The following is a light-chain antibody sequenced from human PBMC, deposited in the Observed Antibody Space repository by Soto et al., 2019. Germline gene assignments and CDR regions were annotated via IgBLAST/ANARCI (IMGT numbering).Light chain of an antibody. Sequence: QSALTQPASVYGSPGQSIAISCIGSSSDVGGYNYVSWHQQHPGKAPKVVIYDVSNRPSGVSDRFSGSKSGNTASLTISGLQAEDEADYYCSSYTSSSTYVFGTGTKATVL. CDR3: SSYTSSSTYV. CDR2: DVS. V-gene: IGLV2-14*01. J-gene: IGLJ1*01. CDR1: SSDVGGYNY.